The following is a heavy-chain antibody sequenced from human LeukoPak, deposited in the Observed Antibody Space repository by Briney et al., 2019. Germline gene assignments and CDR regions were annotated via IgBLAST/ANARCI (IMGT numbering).Heavy chain of an antibody. J-gene: IGHJ4*02. V-gene: IGHV5-51*01. CDR3: ARLQRAHNYVGLDY. CDR1: GYSFTSYW. D-gene: IGHD4-11*01. CDR2: IYPGDSNN. Sequence: GESLKISCKGSGYSFTSYWIVWVRQMPRKGLEWMGIIYPGDSNNRYSPSFQGQVTISADKSISTAYLQWSSLKASDTAMYYCARLQRAHNYVGLDYWGQGTLVTVSS.